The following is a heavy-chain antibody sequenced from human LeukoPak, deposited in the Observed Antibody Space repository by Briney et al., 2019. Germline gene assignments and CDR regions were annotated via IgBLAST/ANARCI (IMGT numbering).Heavy chain of an antibody. Sequence: GRSLRLSCAASGFTFDDYAMHWVRQAPGKGLEWVSSISSRSSSIYYADSVKGRFTISRDNAKNSLYLQMNSLRAEDTAVYYCARGHSEGYFDWFDPWGQGTLVTVSS. CDR2: ISSRSSSI. CDR3: ARGHSEGYFDWFDP. CDR1: GFTFDDYA. V-gene: IGHV3-21*01. D-gene: IGHD6-13*01. J-gene: IGHJ5*02.